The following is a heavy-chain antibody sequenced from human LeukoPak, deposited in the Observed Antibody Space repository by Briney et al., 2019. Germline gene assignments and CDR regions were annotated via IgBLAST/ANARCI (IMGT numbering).Heavy chain of an antibody. D-gene: IGHD2-2*01. J-gene: IGHJ5*02. V-gene: IGHV3-30*02. Sequence: GGSLRLSCAASGFTFSSYGMHWVRQAPGKGLDWVAFIRYDGSNKYYADSVKGRFTISRDNSKNTLYLQMNSLSAEDTAVYYCAKEVPAAISNWFDPWGQGTLVTVSS. CDR2: IRYDGSNK. CDR3: AKEVPAAISNWFDP. CDR1: GFTFSSYG.